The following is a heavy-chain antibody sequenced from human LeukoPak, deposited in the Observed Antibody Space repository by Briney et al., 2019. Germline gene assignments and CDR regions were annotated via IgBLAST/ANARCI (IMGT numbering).Heavy chain of an antibody. Sequence: PSETLSLTCTVSGGSISSSSYYWGWIRQPPGKGLEWIGSIYYSGSTYYNPSLKSRVTISVDTSKNQFSLKLSSVTAADTAVYYCATRSSIQYSSSRDSPRAFDIWGQGTMVTVSS. CDR2: IYYSGST. V-gene: IGHV4-39*07. CDR1: GGSISSSSYY. J-gene: IGHJ3*02. D-gene: IGHD6-13*01. CDR3: ATRSSIQYSSSRDSPRAFDI.